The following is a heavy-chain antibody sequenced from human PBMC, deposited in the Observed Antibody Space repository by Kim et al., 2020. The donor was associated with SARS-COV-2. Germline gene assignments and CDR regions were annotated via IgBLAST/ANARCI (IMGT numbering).Heavy chain of an antibody. D-gene: IGHD6-13*01. J-gene: IGHJ6*02. CDR1: GFTFSSYA. V-gene: IGHV3-30-3*01. CDR2: ISYDGSNK. CDR3: ARAAAGSYYYGMDV. Sequence: GGSLRLSCAASGFTFSSYAMHWVRQAPGKGLEWVAVISYDGSNKYYADSVKGRFTISRDNSKNTLYLQMNSLRAEDTAVYYCARAAAGSYYYGMDVWGQGHTVT.